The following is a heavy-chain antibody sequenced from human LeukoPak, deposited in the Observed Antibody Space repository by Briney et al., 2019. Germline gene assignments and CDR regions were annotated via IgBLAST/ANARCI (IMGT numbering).Heavy chain of an antibody. CDR1: GYTFSHHG. V-gene: IGHV1-18*01. J-gene: IGHJ4*02. CDR2: ISCYNGDT. D-gene: IGHD3-22*01. CDR3: ARDPSNSSGYHAHFDS. Sequence: ASVKVSCKASGYTFSHHGISWVRQAPGQGLEWMGWISCYNGDTMYAQNVQGRVTMTTDTSTRTAYMGLRSLRSDDTAMYYCARDPSNSSGYHAHFDSWGQGTLVTVSS.